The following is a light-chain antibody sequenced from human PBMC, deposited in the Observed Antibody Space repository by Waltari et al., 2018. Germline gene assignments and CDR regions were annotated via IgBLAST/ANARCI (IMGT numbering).Light chain of an antibody. J-gene: IGKJ2*01. CDR2: GAS. CDR3: QQYGRSVLYT. Sequence: VLTQSPGTLPLSPGERATLSCKSRHRLTKRYLAGYQQKPGQAPRLLIYGASSRAAGIPDRFSGSGSGTDFTLTISRLQPEDFAVYYCQQYGRSVLYTFGQGTKVEIK. CDR1: HRLTKRY. V-gene: IGKV3-20*01.